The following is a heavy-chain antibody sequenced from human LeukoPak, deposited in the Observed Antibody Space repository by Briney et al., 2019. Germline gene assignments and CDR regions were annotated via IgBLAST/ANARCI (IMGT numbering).Heavy chain of an antibody. D-gene: IGHD6-13*01. V-gene: IGHV4-4*02. CDR3: ARAGHRSKLVRYYYYMDV. CDR1: GGSISSSNW. CDR2: IYHSGST. J-gene: IGHJ6*03. Sequence: SETLSLTCAVSGGSISSSNWWSWVRQPPGKGLEWIGEIYHSGSTNYNPSLKRRVTISVDTSKNQFSLKLSSVTAADTAVYYCARAGHRSKLVRYYYYMDVWGKGTTVTVSS.